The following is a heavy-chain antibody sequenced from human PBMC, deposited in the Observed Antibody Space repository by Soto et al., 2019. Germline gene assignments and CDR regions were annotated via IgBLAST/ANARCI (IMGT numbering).Heavy chain of an antibody. V-gene: IGHV6-1*01. D-gene: IGHD3-3*01. J-gene: IGHJ4*02. CDR2: TYYRSRWYY. CDR1: GDSVSSYTAA. Sequence: PSQTLSLTCAISGDSVSSYTAASNWIRHSPSRGLEWLGRTYYRSRWYYDYAVSPKSRITINPDTSKNQFSLYLNSVSPEDTAIYYCARDGGTGDDFWDYWGQGTLVTVSS. CDR3: ARDGGTGDDFWDY.